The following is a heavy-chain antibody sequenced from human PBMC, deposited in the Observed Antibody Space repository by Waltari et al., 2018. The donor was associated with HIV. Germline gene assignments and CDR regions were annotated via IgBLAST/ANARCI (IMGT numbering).Heavy chain of an antibody. CDR2: TNAYSGET. CDR3: ARNSGYDWGDH. CDR1: GYTFPSFG. J-gene: IGHJ4*02. V-gene: IGHV1-18*01. D-gene: IGHD5-12*01. Sequence: QVQLVQSGAELKKPGASVRLSCKTSGYTFPSFGITWVRQAPGQGLELMGWTNAYSGETNYAQSLQGRAILTTDTSTTTGYMELRSLTSDDTAVYYCARNSGYDWGDHWGQGTLVTVTS.